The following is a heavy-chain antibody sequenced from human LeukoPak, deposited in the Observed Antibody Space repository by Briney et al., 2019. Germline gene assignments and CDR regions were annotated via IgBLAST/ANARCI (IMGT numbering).Heavy chain of an antibody. Sequence: GASVKVSCKASGYTFIDYYIHWVRQAPGQGLEWMGWISPNSGGTNYAQKFQGRVTMTRDTSITTTYMELSRLTPDDSAVYFCATEASGLNWFDPWGQGTLVTVSS. CDR2: ISPNSGGT. CDR3: ATEASGLNWFDP. CDR1: GYTFIDYY. D-gene: IGHD3-3*01. J-gene: IGHJ5*02. V-gene: IGHV1-2*02.